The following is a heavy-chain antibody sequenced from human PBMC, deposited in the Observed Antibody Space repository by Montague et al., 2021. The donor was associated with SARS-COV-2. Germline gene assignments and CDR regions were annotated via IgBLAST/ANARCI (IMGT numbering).Heavy chain of an antibody. CDR1: GGFIGTNY. CDR2: AYHNGRT. V-gene: IGHV4-59*01. J-gene: IGHJ5*02. D-gene: IGHD2-2*01. CDR3: ARSRFVVVPAAMSFGHSYFDP. Sequence: SETLSLTCSVSGGFIGTNYWSWIRQPPGGGLEWIGYAYHNGRTNYNPSLRGRVTMSLDTSKNQFSLNVTSVTAADTAVYHCARSRFVVVPAAMSFGHSYFDPWGQGRLVTVSS.